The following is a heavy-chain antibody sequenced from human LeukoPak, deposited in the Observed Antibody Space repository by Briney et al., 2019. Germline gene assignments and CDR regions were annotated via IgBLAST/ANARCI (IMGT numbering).Heavy chain of an antibody. Sequence: SETLSLTCTVSGGSISSSSYSWGWIRQPPGKGLEWIGSIYYSGSTYYNPSLKSRVTISVDTSKNQFSLKLSSVTAADTATYYCARDLGSSWYGWFDPWGQGTLVTVSS. V-gene: IGHV4-39*07. CDR1: GGSISSSSYS. D-gene: IGHD6-13*01. CDR3: ARDLGSSWYGWFDP. CDR2: IYYSGST. J-gene: IGHJ5*02.